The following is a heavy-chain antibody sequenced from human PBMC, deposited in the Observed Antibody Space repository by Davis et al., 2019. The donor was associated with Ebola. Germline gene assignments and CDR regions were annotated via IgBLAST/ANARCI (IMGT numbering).Heavy chain of an antibody. Sequence: PSETLSLTCTVSGGSISSYYWSWIRQPPGKGLEWIGYIYYSGSTNYNPSLKSRVTISVDTSKNQFSLKLSSVTAADTAVYYCARHGLFVPKGDRALDYWGQGTLVTVSS. CDR1: GGSISSYY. J-gene: IGHJ4*02. D-gene: IGHD3-16*01. CDR2: IYYSGST. V-gene: IGHV4-59*08. CDR3: ARHGLFVPKGDRALDY.